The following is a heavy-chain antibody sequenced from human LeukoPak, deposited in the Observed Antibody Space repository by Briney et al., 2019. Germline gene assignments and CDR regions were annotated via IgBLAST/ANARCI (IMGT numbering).Heavy chain of an antibody. CDR1: GFTFSSYS. CDR3: ARVPEYMDILIAYSTTPDY. J-gene: IGHJ4*02. V-gene: IGHV3-21*01. D-gene: IGHD3-9*01. Sequence: GGSLRLSCAASGFTFSSYSMNWVRQAPGKGLEGVSSITSSSSIYYADSVEGRFTISRDNAKNSLYLQMNSLRAEDTAVYYCARVPEYMDILIAYSTTPDYWGQGTLVTVSS. CDR2: ITSSSSI.